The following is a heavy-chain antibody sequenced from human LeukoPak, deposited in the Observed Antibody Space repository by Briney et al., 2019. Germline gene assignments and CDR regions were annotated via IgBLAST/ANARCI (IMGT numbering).Heavy chain of an antibody. V-gene: IGHV1-46*01. D-gene: IGHD3-3*01. CDR3: ARDWRYYDFWSGYYSNNWFDP. J-gene: IGHJ5*02. Sequence: ASVKVSCMASGYTFTSYYMHWVRQAPGQGLEWMGIINSSGGSTSYAQKFQGRVTMTRDTSTSTVYMELSSLRSEDTAVYYCARDWRYYDFWSGYYSNNWFDPWGQGTLVTVSS. CDR2: INSSGGST. CDR1: GYTFTSYY.